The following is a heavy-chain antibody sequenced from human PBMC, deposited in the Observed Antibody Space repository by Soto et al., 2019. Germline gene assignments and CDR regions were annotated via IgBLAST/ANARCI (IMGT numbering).Heavy chain of an antibody. Sequence: GGSLRLSCAASGFTFSSYGMHWVRQAPGKGLERVAVISYDGSNKYYADSVKGRFTISRDNSKNTLYLQMNSLRAEDTAVYYCAKNFFSNVDTAMADYWGQGTLVTVSS. J-gene: IGHJ4*02. CDR3: AKNFFSNVDTAMADY. CDR2: ISYDGSNK. V-gene: IGHV3-30*18. D-gene: IGHD5-18*01. CDR1: GFTFSSYG.